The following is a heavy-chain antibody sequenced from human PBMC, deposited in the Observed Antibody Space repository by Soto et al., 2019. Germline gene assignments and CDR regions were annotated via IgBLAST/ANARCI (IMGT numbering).Heavy chain of an antibody. CDR3: AREPAGPYSSSSGIDY. Sequence: SPTLSLTCTVSGGSISSGDYYWSWIRQHPGKGLEWIGYIYYSGSTYYNPSFKSRVTISLDTSQNQFSLILSSVTAADTAVYYCAREPAGPYSSSSGIDYWGQGTLVTVSS. CDR1: GGSISSGDYY. CDR2: IYYSGST. V-gene: IGHV4-31*03. D-gene: IGHD6-6*01. J-gene: IGHJ4*02.